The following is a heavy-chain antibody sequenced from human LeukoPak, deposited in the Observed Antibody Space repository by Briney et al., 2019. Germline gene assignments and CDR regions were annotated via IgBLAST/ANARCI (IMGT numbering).Heavy chain of an antibody. V-gene: IGHV1-2*02. D-gene: IGHD2-15*01. J-gene: IGHJ4*02. Sequence: ASVKVSCKASGYTFTSYYMHWVRQAPGRGLEWMGWINPNSGGTNYAQKFQGRVTMTRDTSISTAYMELSRLRSDDTAVYYCARGYCSGGSCSGYFDYWGQGTLVTVSS. CDR2: INPNSGGT. CDR1: GYTFTSYY. CDR3: ARGYCSGGSCSGYFDY.